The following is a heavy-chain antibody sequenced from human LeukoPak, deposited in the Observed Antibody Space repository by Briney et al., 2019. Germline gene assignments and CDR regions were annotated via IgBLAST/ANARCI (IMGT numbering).Heavy chain of an antibody. D-gene: IGHD3-10*01. V-gene: IGHV4-38-2*01. CDR1: GFTFSDYY. J-gene: IGHJ3*02. Sequence: GSLRLSCAASGFTFSDYYMSWIRQPPGKGLEWIGSIYYSGSTYYNPSLKSRVTISVDTSKNQFSLKLSSVSAADTAVYYCARGLGYGSGSYYLGFDIWGQGTMVTVSS. CDR2: IYYSGST. CDR3: ARGLGYGSGSYYLGFDI.